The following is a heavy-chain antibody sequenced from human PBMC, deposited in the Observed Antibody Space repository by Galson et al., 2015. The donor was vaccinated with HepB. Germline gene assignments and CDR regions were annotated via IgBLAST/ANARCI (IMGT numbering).Heavy chain of an antibody. J-gene: IGHJ5*02. V-gene: IGHV1-18*01. D-gene: IGHD2-15*01. CDR3: ARGALVVAVGATQNNWFGP. Sequence: CKASGYTFPSYSITWVRQAPGRGLEWVGWISPHNRYTNYTQNFQGRVTMTTDTSTSTAYMELRSLRSDDTAVYYCARGALVVAVGATQNNWFGPWGQGTLVTVSS. CDR2: ISPHNRYT. CDR1: GYTFPSYS.